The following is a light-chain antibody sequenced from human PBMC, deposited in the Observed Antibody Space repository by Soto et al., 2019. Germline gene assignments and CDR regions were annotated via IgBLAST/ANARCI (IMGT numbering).Light chain of an antibody. CDR2: GAS. CDR3: QQYVSPPIT. V-gene: IGKV3-20*01. CDR1: QSFSSSY. Sequence: EIGRTQYPATLSVSLGERATLSCRASQSFSSSYLAWYQQKPGQAPSLLIYGASSRATGIPDRFSGSGSGTDFTLTISRLEPEDFAVYYCQQYVSPPITFCQGTLLEVK. J-gene: IGKJ5*01.